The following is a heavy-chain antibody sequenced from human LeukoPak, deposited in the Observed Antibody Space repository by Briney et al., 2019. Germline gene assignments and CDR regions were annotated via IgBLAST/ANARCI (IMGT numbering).Heavy chain of an antibody. D-gene: IGHD3-16*01. CDR2: MNPNSGDT. J-gene: IGHJ4*02. CDR1: GYTFTSYD. V-gene: IGHV1-8*01. CDR3: TRSGFGGGVHFDY. Sequence: VASVKVSCKASGYTFTSYDINWVRQAAGQGLEWMGWMNPNSGDTGYVEKFQGGVTMTRDTSITTAYMELSSLRSEDTAVYYCTRSGFGGGVHFDYWGQGTPVTVSS.